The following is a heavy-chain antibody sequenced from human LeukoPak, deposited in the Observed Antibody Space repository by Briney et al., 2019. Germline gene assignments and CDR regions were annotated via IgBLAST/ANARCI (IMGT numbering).Heavy chain of an antibody. CDR2: IYTGGTT. V-gene: IGHV3-66*01. Sequence: PGGSLRLSCTASGFSFTSNHMNWVRQAPGKGLEWVSIIYTGGTTHYADSMNDRFTISSDESINTLYLQMNSLRAEATAVYYCARDSSSYYFDYWGQGTLVTVSS. CDR1: GFSFTSNH. CDR3: ARDSSSYYFDY. J-gene: IGHJ4*02. D-gene: IGHD6-6*01.